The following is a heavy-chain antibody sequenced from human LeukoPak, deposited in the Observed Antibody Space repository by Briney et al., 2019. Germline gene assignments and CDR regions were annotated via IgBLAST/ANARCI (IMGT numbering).Heavy chain of an antibody. D-gene: IGHD4-17*01. CDR1: GGSISSYC. V-gene: IGHV4-59*01. CDR2: IYYSGST. Sequence: SETLSLTCTVSGGSISSYCWSWIRQPPGKGLEWIGYIYYSGSTNYNPSLKSRVTISVDTSKNQFSLKLSSVTAADTAVYYCARDSTAYGVGFDYWGQGTLVTVSS. CDR3: ARDSTAYGVGFDY. J-gene: IGHJ4*02.